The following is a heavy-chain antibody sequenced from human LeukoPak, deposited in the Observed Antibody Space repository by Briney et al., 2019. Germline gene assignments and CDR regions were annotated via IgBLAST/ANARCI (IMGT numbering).Heavy chain of an antibody. J-gene: IGHJ6*02. CDR3: ASPSVAATEYYYGMDV. CDR1: GFTFSSYA. D-gene: IGHD2-15*01. CDR2: ISYDGSNK. V-gene: IGHV3-30-3*01. Sequence: GGSLRLSCAASGFTFSSYAIHWVRQAPGKGLEWVAVISYDGSNKYYADSVKGRFTISRDNSKNTLYLQMNSLRAEDTAVYYCASPSVAATEYYYGMDVWGQGTTVTVSS.